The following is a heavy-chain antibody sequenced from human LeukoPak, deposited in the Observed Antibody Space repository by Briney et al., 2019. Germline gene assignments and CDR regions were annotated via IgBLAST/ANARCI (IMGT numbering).Heavy chain of an antibody. J-gene: IGHJ4*02. CDR3: AGPRIAARLVPLWFDY. V-gene: IGHV3-30*03. CDR1: GFTFSSYG. CDR2: ISYDGSNK. D-gene: IGHD6-6*01. Sequence: GGSLRLSCAASGFTFSSYGMHWVRQAPGKGLEWVAVISYDGSNKYYADSVKGRFTISRDNSKNTLYLQMNSLRAEDTAVYYCAGPRIAARLVPLWFDYWGQGTLVTVSS.